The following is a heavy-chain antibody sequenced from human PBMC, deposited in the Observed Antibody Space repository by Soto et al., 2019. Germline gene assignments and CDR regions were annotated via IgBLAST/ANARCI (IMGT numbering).Heavy chain of an antibody. D-gene: IGHD4-17*01. CDR1: GDAISRHY. CDR3: ARNYGGNSQFFDL. CDR2: FFHTGTA. J-gene: IGHJ2*01. Sequence: SETLSLNCSVSGDAISRHYWSWIRQSPGKGLEWLGYFFHTGTALYNPSLRSRVTMSVDTSKSQFSLRLTSVIPADTAVYFCARNYGGNSQFFDLWGRGTLVTVSS. V-gene: IGHV4-59*11.